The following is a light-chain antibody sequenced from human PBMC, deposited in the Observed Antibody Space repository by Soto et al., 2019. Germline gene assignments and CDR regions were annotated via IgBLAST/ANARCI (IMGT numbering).Light chain of an antibody. CDR1: SSDVGSYNL. J-gene: IGLJ1*01. CDR2: EVS. V-gene: IGLV2-23*02. Sequence: QSALTQPASVSGSPGQSITISCTGTSSDVGSYNLVSWHQQHPGKAPGLMIYEVSKRPSGISNRYSGSKSGNTASLTISGLQTEDEADYYCCSYAGNSTFVFGTGTKPPS. CDR3: CSYAGNSTFV.